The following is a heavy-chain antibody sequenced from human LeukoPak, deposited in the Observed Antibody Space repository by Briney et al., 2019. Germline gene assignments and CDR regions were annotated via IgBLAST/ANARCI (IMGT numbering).Heavy chain of an antibody. J-gene: IGHJ4*02. V-gene: IGHV3-23*01. D-gene: IGHD3-3*01. CDR1: GFTFSNYA. Sequence: GGSLRLSCAASGFTFSNYAMSWVRQAPGKGLEWVSGMTGSDGRTYYADSVKGRFTISRDNSKNTLYLQMNSLTAEDTAVYYCAKDRRRFWSGYLDYWGQGALVTVSS. CDR3: AKDRRRFWSGYLDY. CDR2: MTGSDGRT.